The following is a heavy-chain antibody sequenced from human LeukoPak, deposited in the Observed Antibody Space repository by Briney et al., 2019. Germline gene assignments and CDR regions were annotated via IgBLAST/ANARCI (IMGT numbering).Heavy chain of an antibody. J-gene: IGHJ1*01. Sequence: SETLSLTCTVSGGSISSSSYYWGWIRQPPGTGLEWIGSIYYSGSTYYNPSLKSRVTISVDTSKNQFSLKLSSVTAADTAVYYCARDFIAVAGTGYFQHWGQGTLVTVSS. CDR1: GGSISSSSYY. V-gene: IGHV4-39*07. CDR2: IYYSGST. D-gene: IGHD6-19*01. CDR3: ARDFIAVAGTGYFQH.